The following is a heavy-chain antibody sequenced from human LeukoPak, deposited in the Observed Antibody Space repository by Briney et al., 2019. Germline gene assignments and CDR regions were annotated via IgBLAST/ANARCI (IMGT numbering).Heavy chain of an antibody. Sequence: GGSLRLSFADSGFTFSSYAMHWVRQAPGKGLEWGAVISYDGSNKYYADSVKGRFTISRDNSKNTLYLQMNSLRAEDTAVYYCARGRSSSWYRGDWFDPWGQGTLVTVSS. J-gene: IGHJ5*02. CDR2: ISYDGSNK. D-gene: IGHD6-13*01. CDR1: GFTFSSYA. V-gene: IGHV3-30-3*01. CDR3: ARGRSSSWYRGDWFDP.